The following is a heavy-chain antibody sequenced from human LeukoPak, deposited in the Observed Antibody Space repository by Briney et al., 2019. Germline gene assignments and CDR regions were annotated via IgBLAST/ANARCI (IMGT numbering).Heavy chain of an antibody. J-gene: IGHJ3*02. CDR2: ISSSSSYI. V-gene: IGHV3-21*01. Sequence: GGSLRLSCAASGFTFSSYAMSWVRQAPGKGLEWVSSISSSSSYIYYADSVKGRFTISRDNAKNSLYLQMNSLRAEDTAVYYCAREKGHAAFDIWGQGTMVTVSS. CDR3: AREKGHAAFDI. CDR1: GFTFSSYA.